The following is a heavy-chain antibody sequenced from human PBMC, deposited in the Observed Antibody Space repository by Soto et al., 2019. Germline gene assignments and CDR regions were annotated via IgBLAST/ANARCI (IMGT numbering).Heavy chain of an antibody. CDR2: ISSSSSYT. Sequence: PGGSLRLSCAASGFTFSDYYMSWIRQAPGKGLEWVSYISSSSSYTNYADSVKGRFTISRDNAKNSLYLQMRSLRAEDTAVYYCAGAAGTYRYYFDYWGQGTPVTVSS. CDR3: AGAAGTYRYYFDY. CDR1: GFTFSDYY. J-gene: IGHJ4*02. V-gene: IGHV3-11*03. D-gene: IGHD1-26*01.